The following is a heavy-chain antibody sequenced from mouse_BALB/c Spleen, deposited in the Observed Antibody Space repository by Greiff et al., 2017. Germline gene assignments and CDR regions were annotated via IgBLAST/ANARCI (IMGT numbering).Heavy chain of an antibody. CDR1: GFTFSSYA. V-gene: IGHV5-9-3*01. Sequence: DVKLVESGGGLVKPGGSLKLSCAASGFTFSSYAMSWVRQTPEKRLEWVATISSGGSYTYYPDSVKGRFTISRDNAKNTLYLQMSSLRSEDTAMYYCASDRYGFAYWGQGTLVTVSA. J-gene: IGHJ3*01. CDR3: ASDRYGFAY. CDR2: ISSGGSYT. D-gene: IGHD2-14*01.